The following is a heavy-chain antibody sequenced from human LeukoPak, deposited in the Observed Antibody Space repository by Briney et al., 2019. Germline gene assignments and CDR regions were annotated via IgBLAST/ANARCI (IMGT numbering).Heavy chain of an antibody. V-gene: IGHV4-30-4*08. D-gene: IGHD2-2*02. CDR3: AREIVVVPAAILLDYYYYMDV. J-gene: IGHJ6*03. Sequence: PSQTLSLTCTVSGGSISSGDYYWSWIRQPPGKGLEWIGYIYYSGSTYYNPSLKSRVTISVDTSKNQFSLKLSSVTAADTAVYYCAREIVVVPAAILLDYYYYMDVWGKGTTVTVSS. CDR1: GGSISSGDYY. CDR2: IYYSGST.